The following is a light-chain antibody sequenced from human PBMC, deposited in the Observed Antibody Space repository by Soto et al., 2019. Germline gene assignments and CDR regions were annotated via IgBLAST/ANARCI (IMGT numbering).Light chain of an antibody. V-gene: IGKV3-20*01. CDR3: QQYGSSPGT. J-gene: IGKJ1*01. CDR2: GAS. Sequence: EIVLPQSPGTLSLSPGESATLSCRASQSVSSSYLAWYQQKPGQATRLLIYGASSRATGIPDRFSGSGSGTDFTLTISRLEPEDFAVYYCQQYGSSPGTVGQGTKVDIK. CDR1: QSVSSSY.